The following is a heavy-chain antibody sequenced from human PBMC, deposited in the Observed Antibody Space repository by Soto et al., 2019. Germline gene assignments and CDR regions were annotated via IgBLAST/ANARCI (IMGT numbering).Heavy chain of an antibody. CDR3: AKQVNGFYWLFEY. CDR1: GYYFPSHW. Sequence: EVQLVQSGAEVKKPGESLKISCKGSGYYFPSHWIAWVRQTPGKGLEYMGMVYPGDSDSRYSPSFQGQVSISADKYTNTAYLQWRSLKASDSAMYYCAKQVNGFYWLFEYWGQGTLVTV. V-gene: IGHV5-51*01. J-gene: IGHJ4*01. CDR2: VYPGDSDS. D-gene: IGHD3-3*01.